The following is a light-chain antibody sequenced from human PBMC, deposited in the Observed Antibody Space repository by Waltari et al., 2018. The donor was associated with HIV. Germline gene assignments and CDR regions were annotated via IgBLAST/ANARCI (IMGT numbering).Light chain of an antibody. Sequence: FMLTQPHSVSESPGKTVTISCTGSSGSIASNYVQWYQQRPGSAPTTVIYEDNQRPSGVPDRFSGSIDSSSNSASLTISGLKTEDEADYYCQSYDSRQGVFGGGTKLTVL. CDR2: EDN. CDR1: SGSIASNY. J-gene: IGLJ3*02. CDR3: QSYDSRQGV. V-gene: IGLV6-57*02.